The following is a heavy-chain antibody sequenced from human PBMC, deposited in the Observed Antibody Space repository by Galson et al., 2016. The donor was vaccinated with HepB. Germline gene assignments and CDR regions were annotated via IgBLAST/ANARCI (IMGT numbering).Heavy chain of an antibody. Sequence: CAISGDSVSSNTAVWNWIRQSPSRGLEWLGRTYYRSKWYNDYAVSVKSRITINSDTSKNHFSLQLNSVTPEDTAVYYCARDFITSSGVVVNGAFDIWGQGTTVTVSS. CDR2: TYYRSKWYN. V-gene: IGHV6-1*01. CDR3: ARDFITSSGVVVNGAFDI. D-gene: IGHD3-3*01. J-gene: IGHJ3*02. CDR1: GDSVSSNTAV.